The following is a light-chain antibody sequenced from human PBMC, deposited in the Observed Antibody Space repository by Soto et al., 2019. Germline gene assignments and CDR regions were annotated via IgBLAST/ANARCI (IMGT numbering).Light chain of an antibody. Sequence: DIQMTQSPSSVSASVGERVTITCRASQAIRNWLAWYQQKPGQAPKLLIYAASTLKSGAPSRFSGSGSGTDFTITISSPQPEDFATCHCKQVTNFLLSFGGGTKVEI. CDR1: QAIRNW. CDR3: KQVTNFLLS. CDR2: AAS. J-gene: IGKJ4*01. V-gene: IGKV1D-12*01.